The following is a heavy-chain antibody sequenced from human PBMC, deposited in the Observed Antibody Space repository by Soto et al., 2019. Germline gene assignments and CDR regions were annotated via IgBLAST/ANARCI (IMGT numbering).Heavy chain of an antibody. CDR2: ISSSSSSI. V-gene: IGHV3-48*01. Sequence: EVQLVESGGGLVQPGGSLRLSCAASGFSFSSYSMNWVRQAPGKGLEWVSYISSSSSSISYADSVKGRFTISRDNAKNSLYLQMNSLRAEDTAVYYCARCCSGGSCYNFDYWGQGTLVTVSS. CDR1: GFSFSSYS. D-gene: IGHD2-15*01. CDR3: ARCCSGGSCYNFDY. J-gene: IGHJ4*02.